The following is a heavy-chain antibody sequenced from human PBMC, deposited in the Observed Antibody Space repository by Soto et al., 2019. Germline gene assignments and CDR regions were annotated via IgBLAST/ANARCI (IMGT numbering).Heavy chain of an antibody. D-gene: IGHD4-17*01. CDR1: GYTFTSYY. V-gene: IGHV1-46*01. CDR3: AKVTVRRRSWYDP. CDR2: INPSGGST. J-gene: IGHJ5*02. Sequence: ASVKVSCKASGYTFTSYYMHWVRQAPGQGLEWMGIINPSGGSTSYAQKFQGRVTMTRDTSTSTVYMELSSLRSEDTAVYYCAKVTVRRRSWYDPWGQGTLVTVSS.